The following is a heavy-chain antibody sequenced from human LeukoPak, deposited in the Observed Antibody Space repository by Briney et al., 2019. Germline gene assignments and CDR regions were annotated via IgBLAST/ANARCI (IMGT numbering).Heavy chain of an antibody. CDR1: GYTFTGYY. Sequence: ASVKVSCKASGYTFTGYYVHWVRQAPGQGLEWMGWINPNSGGTNYAQKFQGRVTMTRDTSISTAYMELSRLRSDDTAVYYCAREGRLGELSLSDYWGQGTLVTVSS. CDR2: INPNSGGT. J-gene: IGHJ4*02. D-gene: IGHD3-16*02. CDR3: AREGRLGELSLSDY. V-gene: IGHV1-2*02.